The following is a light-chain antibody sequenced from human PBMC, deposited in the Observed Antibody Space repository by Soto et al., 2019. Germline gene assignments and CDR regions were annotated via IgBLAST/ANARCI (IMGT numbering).Light chain of an antibody. J-gene: IGKJ1*01. Sequence: LTQAPDSLSLSPGVRAALSRMSCQGFSSNYLAWDQQKLGQGPRLLIYDASRRATGIPDRLSVSGCGSDCTLTISRLEWEEFVVYYCQQYGRSPTFGQGTKVDIK. CDR3: QQYGRSPT. CDR1: QGFSSNY. V-gene: IGKV3-20*01. CDR2: DAS.